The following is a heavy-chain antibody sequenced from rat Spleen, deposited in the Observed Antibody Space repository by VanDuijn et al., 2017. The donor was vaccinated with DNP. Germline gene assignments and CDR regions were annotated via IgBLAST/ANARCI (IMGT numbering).Heavy chain of an antibody. D-gene: IGHD1-9*01. Sequence: EVQLQESGSGLVKPSQSLSLTCSVTGYSITSNFWGWIRKFPGNKMEWVGHISYSGSTSYNPSLKSRISITRDTSKNQFFLRLNSETTEDSATYYCASTTGITTGFAYWGQGTLVTVSS. V-gene: IGHV3-1*01. CDR2: ISYSGST. CDR3: ASTTGITTGFAY. CDR1: GYSITSNF. J-gene: IGHJ3*01.